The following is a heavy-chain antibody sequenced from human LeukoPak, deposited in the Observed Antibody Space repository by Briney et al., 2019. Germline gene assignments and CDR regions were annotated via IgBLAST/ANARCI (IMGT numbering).Heavy chain of an antibody. Sequence: GGSLRLSCAASGFTFSSYGMHWVRQAPGKGLEWVAFIRYDGSNKYYADSVKGRFTISRDNSKNTLCLQMNSLRAEDTAVYYCAKSGYSSSWYILEFWGQGTLVTVSS. D-gene: IGHD6-13*01. CDR1: GFTFSSYG. V-gene: IGHV3-30*02. CDR3: AKSGYSSSWYILEF. J-gene: IGHJ4*02. CDR2: IRYDGSNK.